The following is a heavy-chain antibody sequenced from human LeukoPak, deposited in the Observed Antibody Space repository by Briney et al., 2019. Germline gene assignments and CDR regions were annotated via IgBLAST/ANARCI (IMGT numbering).Heavy chain of an antibody. CDR2: ISGSGGST. V-gene: IGHV3-23*01. J-gene: IGHJ4*02. CDR1: GFTFSSYA. D-gene: IGHD3-22*01. Sequence: GGSLRLSCAASGFTFSSYAMSWVRQAPGEGLEWVSAISGSGGSTYYADSVKGRFTISRDNSKNTLYLQMNSLRAEDTAVYYCAKTNTRYYDSSGYYFDYWGQGTLATVSS. CDR3: AKTNTRYYDSSGYYFDY.